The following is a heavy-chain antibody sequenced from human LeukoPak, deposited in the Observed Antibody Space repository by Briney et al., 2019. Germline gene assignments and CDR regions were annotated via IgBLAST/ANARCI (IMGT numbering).Heavy chain of an antibody. D-gene: IGHD6-6*01. Sequence: SETLSLTCTVSGGSISSYYWSWIRQPPGKGLEWIGYIYYSGSTNYNPSLKSRVTISVDTSKNQFSLKLSSVTAADTAVYYCARGAGLSIATRPLSDDY. J-gene: IGHJ4*01. CDR3: ARGAGLSIATRPLSDDY. CDR1: GGSISSYY. CDR2: IYYSGST. V-gene: IGHV4-59*01.